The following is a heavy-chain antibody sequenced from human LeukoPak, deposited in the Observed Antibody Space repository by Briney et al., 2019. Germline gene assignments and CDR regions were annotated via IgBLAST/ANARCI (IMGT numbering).Heavy chain of an antibody. CDR3: AKEGLPAAPQYYYYGMDV. CDR2: ISGSGGST. Sequence: GGSLRLSCAASGFSFSSYAMSWVRQAPGKGLEWVSAISGSGGSTYYADSVKGRFTISRDNSKNTLYLQMNSLRAEDTAVYYCAKEGLPAAPQYYYYGMDVWGQGTTVTVSS. D-gene: IGHD2-2*01. J-gene: IGHJ6*02. CDR1: GFSFSSYA. V-gene: IGHV3-23*01.